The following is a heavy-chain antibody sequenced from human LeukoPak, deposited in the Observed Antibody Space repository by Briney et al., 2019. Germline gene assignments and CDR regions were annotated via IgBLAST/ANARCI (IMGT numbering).Heavy chain of an antibody. D-gene: IGHD3-9*01. CDR3: AKGIPYYDILTGYYSAFDI. CDR1: GFTFDDYA. Sequence: GRSLRLSRAASGFTFDDYAMHWVRQAPGKGLEWVSGISWNSGSIGYADSVKGRFTISRDNAKNSLYLQMNSLRAEDTALYYCAKGIPYYDILTGYYSAFDIWGQGTMVTVSS. CDR2: ISWNSGSI. J-gene: IGHJ3*02. V-gene: IGHV3-9*01.